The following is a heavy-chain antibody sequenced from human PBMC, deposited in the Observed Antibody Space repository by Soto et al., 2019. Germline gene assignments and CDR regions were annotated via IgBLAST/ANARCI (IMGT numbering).Heavy chain of an antibody. J-gene: IGHJ4*02. CDR2: IIPIFGTA. V-gene: IGHV1-69*13. D-gene: IGHD5-12*01. CDR3: ARVGGGYDFDY. CDR1: GGTFSSYD. Sequence: SVKVSCKASGGTFSSYDISWVRQAPGQGLEWMGGIIPIFGTANYAQKFQGRVTITADEPTSTAYMELSSLRSEDTAVYYCARVGGGYDFDYWGQGTLVTVSS.